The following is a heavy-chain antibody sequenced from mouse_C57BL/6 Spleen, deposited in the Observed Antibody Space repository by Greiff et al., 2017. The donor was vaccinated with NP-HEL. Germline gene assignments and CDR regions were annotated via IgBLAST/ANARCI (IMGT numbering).Heavy chain of an antibody. CDR1: GFTFSDYG. CDR2: ISSGSSTI. D-gene: IGHD2-1*01. J-gene: IGHJ3*01. V-gene: IGHV5-17*01. CDR3: ARGQDGNYGAWFAY. Sequence: EVRLVESGGGLVKPGGSLKLSCAASGFTFSDYGMHWVRQAPEKGLEWVAYISSGSSTIYYADTVKGRFTISRDNAKNTLFLQMTSLRSEDTAMYYCARGQDGNYGAWFAYWGQGTLVTVSA.